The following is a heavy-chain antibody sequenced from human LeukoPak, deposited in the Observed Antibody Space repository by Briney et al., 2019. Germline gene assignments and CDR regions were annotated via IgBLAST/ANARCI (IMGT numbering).Heavy chain of an antibody. Sequence: GGSLRLSCAASGVTVSTNYMSWVRQAPGKGLEWVSVIYSGGTTNYADSAKGRFTISRDNSKNTVYLQMNSLRAEDTAVYYCARGGYAHYYGMDVWGQGTTVTVSS. CDR2: IYSGGTT. J-gene: IGHJ6*02. CDR3: ARGGYAHYYGMDV. D-gene: IGHD5-18*01. V-gene: IGHV3-53*01. CDR1: GVTVSTNY.